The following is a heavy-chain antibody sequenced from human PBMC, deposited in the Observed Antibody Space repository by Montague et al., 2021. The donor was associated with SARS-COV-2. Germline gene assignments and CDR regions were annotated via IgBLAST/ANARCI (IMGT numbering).Heavy chain of an antibody. CDR3: ARAHWDNYDSCGWRFDP. D-gene: IGHD3-22*01. CDR2: IYYSGST. CDR1: GGSISSYY. J-gene: IGHJ5*02. Sequence: SETLSLTCSVYGGSISSYYWSWIRQPPGKGLEWIGYIYYSGSTNYNPSLKSRVTISVDTSKNQFSLKLSSVTAADTAVYYCARAHWDNYDSCGWRFDPWGQGTLVTVSS. V-gene: IGHV4-59*01.